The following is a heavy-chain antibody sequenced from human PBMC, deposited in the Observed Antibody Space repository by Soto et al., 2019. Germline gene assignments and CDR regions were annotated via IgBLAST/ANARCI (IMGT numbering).Heavy chain of an antibody. Sequence: SETLSLTCAVYGGSFSGYYWSWIRQPPGKGLEWIGEINHSGSTNYNPSLKSLVTISVDTSKNQFSLKLSSVTAADTAVYYCARLVYKRDSDYWGQGTLVTVSS. J-gene: IGHJ4*02. CDR2: INHSGST. CDR3: ARLVYKRDSDY. D-gene: IGHD2-21*02. V-gene: IGHV4-34*01. CDR1: GGSFSGYY.